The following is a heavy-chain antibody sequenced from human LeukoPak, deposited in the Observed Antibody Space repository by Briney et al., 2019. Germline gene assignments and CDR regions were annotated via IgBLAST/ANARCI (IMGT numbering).Heavy chain of an antibody. CDR3: ARGWEPDYYDSSGYYGGNMDV. CDR1: GFTFSSYA. D-gene: IGHD3-22*01. CDR2: ISSNGGST. Sequence: GGSLRLSCAASGFTFSSYAMHWVRQAPGKGLEYVSAISSNGGSTYYANSVKGRFTISRDNSKNTLYLQMGSLRAEDMAVYYCARGWEPDYYDSSGYYGGNMDVWGQGTTATVSS. V-gene: IGHV3-64*01. J-gene: IGHJ6*02.